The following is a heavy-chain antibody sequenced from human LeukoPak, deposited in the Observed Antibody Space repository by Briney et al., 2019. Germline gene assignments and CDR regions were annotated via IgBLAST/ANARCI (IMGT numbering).Heavy chain of an antibody. Sequence: GESLKISCKVSGYRFTSYCIGWVRQMPGKGLEWMGIIYPGDSGPTYSPSFQGQVTISVDKSINTPYLQWSSLQASDTGMYYCGMSGDRVPLQDDVFDVWGQGTMVTVST. D-gene: IGHD1-26*01. CDR1: GYRFTSYC. CDR3: GMSGDRVPLQDDVFDV. V-gene: IGHV5-51*01. J-gene: IGHJ3*01. CDR2: IYPGDSGP.